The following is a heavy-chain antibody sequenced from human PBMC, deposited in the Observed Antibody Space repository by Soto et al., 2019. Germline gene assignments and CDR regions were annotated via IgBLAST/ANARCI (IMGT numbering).Heavy chain of an antibody. Sequence: PSETLSLTCTVSGGSISSYYWSWIRQPPGKGLEWIGYIYYSGSTNYNPSLKSRVTISVDTSKNQFSLKLSSVTAADTAVYYCARRTSDYDILTGYSRDFDYWGQGTLVTVSS. D-gene: IGHD3-9*01. CDR1: GGSISSYY. CDR2: IYYSGST. V-gene: IGHV4-59*08. J-gene: IGHJ4*02. CDR3: ARRTSDYDILTGYSRDFDY.